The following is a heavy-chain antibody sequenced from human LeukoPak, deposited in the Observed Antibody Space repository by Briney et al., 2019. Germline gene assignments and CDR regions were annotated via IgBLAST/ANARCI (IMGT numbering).Heavy chain of an antibody. J-gene: IGHJ5*02. D-gene: IGHD3-10*01. CDR2: IDPSDSYT. CDR3: ARHSYYYGSGSSFDP. V-gene: IGHV5-10-1*01. Sequence: GESLKISCKSSGYSFTSYWISWVRQMPGKGLEWMGRIDPSDSYTNYSPSFQGHVTISADKSISTAYLQWSSLKASDTAMYYCARHSYYYGSGSSFDPWGQGTLVTVSS. CDR1: GYSFTSYW.